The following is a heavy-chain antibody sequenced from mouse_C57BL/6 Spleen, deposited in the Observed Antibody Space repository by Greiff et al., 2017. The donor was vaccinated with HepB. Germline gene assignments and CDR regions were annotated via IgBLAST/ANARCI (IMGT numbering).Heavy chain of an antibody. Sequence: QVQLQQSGAELMKPGASVKLSCKATGYTFTGYWIEWVKQRPGHGLEWIGEILPGSGSTNYNEKFKGKATFTADTSSNTAYMQLSRLATEDSAIYDCARGGSSYDCDFDVWGTGTTVTVSS. CDR3: ARGGSSYDCDFDV. CDR2: ILPGSGST. CDR1: GYTFTGYW. D-gene: IGHD1-1*01. V-gene: IGHV1-9*01. J-gene: IGHJ1*03.